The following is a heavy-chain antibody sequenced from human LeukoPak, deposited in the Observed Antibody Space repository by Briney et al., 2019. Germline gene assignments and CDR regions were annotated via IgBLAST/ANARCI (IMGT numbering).Heavy chain of an antibody. CDR2: LNPNSGDT. V-gene: IGHV1-2*02. J-gene: IGHJ4*02. CDR1: GYTFTDYY. Sequence: ASVKVSCKASGYTFTDYYMHWVRQAPGQGLEWRGWLNPNSGDTNYAQKFQGRVSMTRDSSISTAYMDLSDLRSDDTAVYSCARGRNIEMTTMSGGSDYWGQGTLVTVSS. CDR3: ARGRNIEMTTMSGGSDY. D-gene: IGHD5-24*01.